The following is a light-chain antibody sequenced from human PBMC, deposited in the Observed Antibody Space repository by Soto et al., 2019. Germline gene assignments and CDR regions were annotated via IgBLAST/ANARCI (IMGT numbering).Light chain of an antibody. V-gene: IGLV2-23*01. CDR1: SSDVGSYNL. Sequence: QSVLTQPASVSGSPGQSITISCTGTSSDVGSYNLVSWYQQHPGKAPKHMIYEGSKRPSGVSNRFSGSKSDNTASLTISGLQAEDEADYYCCSYAGSSTWVFGGGTKVTVL. J-gene: IGLJ3*02. CDR2: EGS. CDR3: CSYAGSSTWV.